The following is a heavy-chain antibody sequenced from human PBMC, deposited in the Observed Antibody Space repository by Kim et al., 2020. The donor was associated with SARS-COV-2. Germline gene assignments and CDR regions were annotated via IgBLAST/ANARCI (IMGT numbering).Heavy chain of an antibody. J-gene: IGHJ6*02. D-gene: IGHD5-18*01. Sequence: GGSLRLSCAASRFPFSNYVMRWVRQAPGKGLEWVSGISGSGDKKAYADSVKGRFTISRDTSKNTLYLQLNSLRVEDTAIYYCAKDFYRFGFHGMDVWGQGTTVTVSS. V-gene: IGHV3-23*01. CDR3: AKDFYRFGFHGMDV. CDR1: RFPFSNYV. CDR2: ISGSGDKK.